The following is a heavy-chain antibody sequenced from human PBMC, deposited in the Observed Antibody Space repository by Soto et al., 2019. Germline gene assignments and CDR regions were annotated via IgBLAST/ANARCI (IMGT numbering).Heavy chain of an antibody. CDR2: ISGSGGST. D-gene: IGHD1-7*01. Sequence: GGSLRLSCAASGFTFSSYAMSWVRQAPGKGLEWVSAISGSGGSTYYADSVKGRFTISRDNSKNTLYLQMNSLRAEDTAVYYCAKSALELEGYYYYYMDVSGKGTTVTVSS. V-gene: IGHV3-23*01. CDR3: AKSALELEGYYYYYMDV. CDR1: GFTFSSYA. J-gene: IGHJ6*03.